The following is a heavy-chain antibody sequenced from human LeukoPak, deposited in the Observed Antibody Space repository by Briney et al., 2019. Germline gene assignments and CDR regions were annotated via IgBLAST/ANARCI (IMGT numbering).Heavy chain of an antibody. CDR2: ISGSGGGT. J-gene: IGHJ4*02. CDR1: GFTVTSYA. CDR3: AEQSPTRYFDY. V-gene: IGHV3-23*01. Sequence: GGSLRLSCAASGFTVTSYAMSWVRQASGKGLEWVSAISGSGGGTYYADSVKGRFTISRDNSKNTLYLQMNSLRAEDTAVYYCAEQSPTRYFDYWGQGTLVTVSS.